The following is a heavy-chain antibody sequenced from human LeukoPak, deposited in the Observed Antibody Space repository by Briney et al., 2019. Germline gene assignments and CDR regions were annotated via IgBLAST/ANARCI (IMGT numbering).Heavy chain of an antibody. V-gene: IGHV3-33*01. J-gene: IGHJ6*02. CDR3: ARAYCSGGSCYSLIYYYYGMDV. CDR1: GFTFSSYG. CDR2: IWYDGSNK. D-gene: IGHD2-15*01. Sequence: GGSLRLSCAASGFTFSSYGMHWVRQAPGKGLEWVAVIWYDGSNKYYADSVKGRFTISRDNSKNTLYLQMNSLRAEDTAVYYCARAYCSGGSCYSLIYYYYGMDVWGQGTTVTVSS.